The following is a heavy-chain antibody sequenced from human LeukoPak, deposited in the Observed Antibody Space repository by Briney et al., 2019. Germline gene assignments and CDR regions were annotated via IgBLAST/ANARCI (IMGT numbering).Heavy chain of an antibody. Sequence: SVKVSCKASGGTFSSYAISWVRQAPGQGLEWMGRIIPILGIANYAQKFQGRVTITADKSTSTAYMELSSLRSDDTAVYYCARAERGRWFDPWGQGTLVTVSS. CDR3: ARAERGRWFDP. J-gene: IGHJ5*02. CDR2: IIPILGIA. D-gene: IGHD1-1*01. CDR1: GGTFSSYA. V-gene: IGHV1-69*04.